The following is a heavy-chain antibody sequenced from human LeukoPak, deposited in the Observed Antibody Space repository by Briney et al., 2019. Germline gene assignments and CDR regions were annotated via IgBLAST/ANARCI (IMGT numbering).Heavy chain of an antibody. Sequence: SETLSLTCAVYGGSFSGYHWSWIRQPPGKGLEWIGEINHSESTDYNPSLKSRVTISVDTSKNQFSLKLSSVTAADTAVYYCARDPADCGGDRYYFDYWGQGTLVTVSS. D-gene: IGHD2-21*02. J-gene: IGHJ4*02. CDR2: INHSEST. V-gene: IGHV4-34*01. CDR3: ARDPADCGGDRYYFDY. CDR1: GGSFSGYH.